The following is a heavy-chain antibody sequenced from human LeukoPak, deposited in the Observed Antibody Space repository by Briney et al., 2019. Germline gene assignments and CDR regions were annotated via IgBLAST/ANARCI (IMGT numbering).Heavy chain of an antibody. Sequence: SETLSLTCIVSGGSISSGSYYWSWIRQPAGKGLEWIGRIYTSGSTNYNPSLKSRVTISVDTSKNQFSLKLSSVTAADTAVYYCARDPDSGYDPNWAFDIWGQGTMVTVSS. J-gene: IGHJ3*02. D-gene: IGHD5-12*01. V-gene: IGHV4-61*02. CDR2: IYTSGST. CDR3: ARDPDSGYDPNWAFDI. CDR1: GGSISSGSYY.